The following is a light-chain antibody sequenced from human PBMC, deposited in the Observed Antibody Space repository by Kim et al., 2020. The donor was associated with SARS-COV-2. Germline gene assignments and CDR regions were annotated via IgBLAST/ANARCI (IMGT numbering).Light chain of an antibody. CDR2: NSI. V-gene: IGLV1-44*01. J-gene: IGLJ1*01. CDR1: SSSIGENP. CDR3: ASWDDSLNGYV. Sequence: GQRVIITCSGSSSSIGENPVDWYRHSPGTAPKLLISNSIRRPPGVPDRFSGSKSGTSASLAISRPQSEDEADYYCASWDDSLNGYVFGSGTKVTVL.